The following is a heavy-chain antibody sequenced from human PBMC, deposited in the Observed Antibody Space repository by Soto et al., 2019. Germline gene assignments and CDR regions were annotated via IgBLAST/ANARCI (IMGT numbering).Heavy chain of an antibody. D-gene: IGHD3-16*01. V-gene: IGHV4-59*01. J-gene: IGHJ4*02. Sequence: PSETLSLTCTVSGGSISGYYWSWIRQPPGKGLEWIGYIYYSGSTNYNPSLKSRVTISVDTAKNQFSLRLSSVTAADTAVYYCARSRGTYSFDFWGQGTLVTVSS. CDR1: GGSISGYY. CDR2: IYYSGST. CDR3: ARSRGTYSFDF.